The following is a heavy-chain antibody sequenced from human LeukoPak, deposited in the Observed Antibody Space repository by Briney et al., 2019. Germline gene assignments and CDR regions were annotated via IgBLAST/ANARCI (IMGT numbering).Heavy chain of an antibody. Sequence: PGGSLRLSCAASGFTFSSYWMSWVRRAPGKGREWVANVKHDGSEKFYVDSVKGRFTISRDNAKNSLYLQMNSLRAEDTAVYYCARDAWKDRYFDYWGQGTLVTVSS. CDR3: ARDAWKDRYFDY. V-gene: IGHV3-7*01. J-gene: IGHJ4*02. CDR2: VKHDGSEK. D-gene: IGHD2-15*01. CDR1: GFTFSSYW.